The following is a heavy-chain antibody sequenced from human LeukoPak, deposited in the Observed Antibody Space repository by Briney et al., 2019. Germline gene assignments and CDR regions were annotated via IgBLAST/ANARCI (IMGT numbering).Heavy chain of an antibody. Sequence: GGSLRLSCAASGFTFSRFGMNWVRQAPGKGLEWVAVISYDGSNEYYADSVKGRFTTSRDNTKNTLYLQMNSLRAEDTAVYYCARGVAVAGTDYGLDVWGQGTTVTVFS. J-gene: IGHJ6*02. V-gene: IGHV3-30-3*01. D-gene: IGHD6-19*01. CDR2: ISYDGSNE. CDR1: GFTFSRFG. CDR3: ARGVAVAGTDYGLDV.